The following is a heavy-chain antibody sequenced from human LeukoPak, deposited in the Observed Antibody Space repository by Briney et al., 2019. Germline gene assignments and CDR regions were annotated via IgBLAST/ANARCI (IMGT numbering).Heavy chain of an antibody. J-gene: IGHJ4*02. Sequence: PSETLSLTSAVYGGSLSGYYWSWIRQPPGKGLEWIGEINHSGSTNYNPSLKSRVTISVDTSKNQFSLKLSSVTAADTAVYYCARGASPAYWGQGTLVTVSS. CDR2: INHSGST. V-gene: IGHV4-34*01. CDR3: ARGASPAY. CDR1: GGSLSGYY.